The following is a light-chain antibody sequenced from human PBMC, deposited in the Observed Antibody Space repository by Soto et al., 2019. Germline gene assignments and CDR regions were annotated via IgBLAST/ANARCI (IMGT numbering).Light chain of an antibody. CDR1: SSDVGTYNY. CDR3: AAWDDSLSGYV. Sequence: QSVLTQPASVSGSPGQSITISCTGTSSDVGTYNYVSWYQHHPGKAPKLIIYEVSNRPSGVSNRFSGSKSGSTASLTISGLQAEDEADYHCAAWDDSLSGYVFGTGTKVTVL. V-gene: IGLV2-14*01. CDR2: EVS. J-gene: IGLJ1*01.